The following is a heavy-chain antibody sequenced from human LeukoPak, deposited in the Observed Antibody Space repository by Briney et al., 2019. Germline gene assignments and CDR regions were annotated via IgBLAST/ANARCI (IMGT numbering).Heavy chain of an antibody. V-gene: IGHV3-30-3*01. Sequence: GRSLRLSCAASGFTFSSYAMHWVRQAPGKGLEWVAVISYDGSNKYYADSVKGRFTISRDNSKNTLYLQMNSLTAEDTAVYYCAKVGRMAAVSSWFDTWGQGTLVTVSS. CDR3: AKVGRMAAVSSWFDT. J-gene: IGHJ5*02. CDR1: GFTFSSYA. CDR2: ISYDGSNK. D-gene: IGHD6-13*01.